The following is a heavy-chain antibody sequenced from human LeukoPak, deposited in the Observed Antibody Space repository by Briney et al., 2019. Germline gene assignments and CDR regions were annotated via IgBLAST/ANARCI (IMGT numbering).Heavy chain of an antibody. CDR1: GYTFTSYD. CDR3: AREGRRDGYRTGQDL. CDR2: MNPNSGNT. J-gene: IGHJ2*01. D-gene: IGHD5-24*01. Sequence: ASVKVSWKASGYTFTSYDINWVRQATGQGLEWMGWMNPNSGNTGYAQKFQGRVTMTRNTSISTAYMELSSLRSEDTAVYYCAREGRRDGYRTGQDLWGRGTLVTVSS. V-gene: IGHV1-8*01.